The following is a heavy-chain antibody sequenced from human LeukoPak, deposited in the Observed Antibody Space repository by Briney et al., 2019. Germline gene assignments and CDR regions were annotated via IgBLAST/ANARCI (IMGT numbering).Heavy chain of an antibody. CDR3: AGGGHTYYYAMDV. Sequence: SETLSLTCTVSADSISGYYGNWIRQPAGKGLEWIGLVYSTGNTNYNPSLQNRVTMSLDTSKKQFSLKLTSVTAADTAVYYCAGGGHTYYYAMDVWGQGTTVTVSS. J-gene: IGHJ6*02. V-gene: IGHV4-4*07. CDR2: VYSTGNT. CDR1: ADSISGYY.